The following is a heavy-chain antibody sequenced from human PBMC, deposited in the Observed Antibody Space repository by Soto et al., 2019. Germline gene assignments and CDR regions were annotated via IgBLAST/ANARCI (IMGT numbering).Heavy chain of an antibody. V-gene: IGHV3-30-3*01. J-gene: IGHJ6*02. CDR1: GFTFSSYA. CDR2: ISYDGSNK. Sequence: GESLKISCAASGFTFSSYAMHWVRQAPGKGLEWVAVISYDGSNKYYADSVKGRLTISRENSKNQLYLQMNSLRTEDTAVYYCARENMAVAGTRYYYYGMDVWGQGTTVTVSS. D-gene: IGHD6-19*01. CDR3: ARENMAVAGTRYYYYGMDV.